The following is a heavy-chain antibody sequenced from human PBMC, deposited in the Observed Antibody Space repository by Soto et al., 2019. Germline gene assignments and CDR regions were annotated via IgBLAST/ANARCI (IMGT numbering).Heavy chain of an antibody. CDR3: ARVFYTDSGGYPRPIFDS. V-gene: IGHV4-59*12. D-gene: IGHD2-15*01. CDR2: IFYSGST. J-gene: IGHJ4*02. Sequence: SETLSLTCTVSGGSISSYYWSWIRQPPGKGLEWIGYIFYSGSTDYNPSLKSRVTISVDTSKNHFSLKLSSVTAADTALYYCARVFYTDSGGYPRPIFDSWVPGTLVTVSS. CDR1: GGSISSYY.